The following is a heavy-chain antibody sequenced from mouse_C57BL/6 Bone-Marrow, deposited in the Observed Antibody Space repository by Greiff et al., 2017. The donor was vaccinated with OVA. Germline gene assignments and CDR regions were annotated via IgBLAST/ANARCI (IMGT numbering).Heavy chain of an antibody. V-gene: IGHV1-20*01. D-gene: IGHD2-5*01. Sequence: SGPELVKPGDSVKISCKASGYSFTGYFMNWVMQSHGKSLEWIGRINPYNGDTFYNQKFKGKATLTVDKSSSTAHMELRSLTSEDSAVYYCARTYYSKSYAMDYWGQGTSVTVSS. CDR1: GYSFTGYF. CDR2: INPYNGDT. J-gene: IGHJ4*01. CDR3: ARTYYSKSYAMDY.